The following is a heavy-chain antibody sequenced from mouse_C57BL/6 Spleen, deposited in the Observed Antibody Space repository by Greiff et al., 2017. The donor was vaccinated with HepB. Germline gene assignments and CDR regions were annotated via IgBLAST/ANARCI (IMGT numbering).Heavy chain of an antibody. CDR3: AKRGYDGYYAPFDY. Sequence: VQLQQSGAELARPGASVKMSCKASGYTFTSYTMHWVKQRPGQGLEWIGYINPSSGYTKYNQKFKDKATLTADKSSSTAYMQLSSLTSEDSAVYYCAKRGYDGYYAPFDYWGQGTTLTVSS. J-gene: IGHJ2*01. D-gene: IGHD2-3*01. CDR2: INPSSGYT. V-gene: IGHV1-4*01. CDR1: GYTFTSYT.